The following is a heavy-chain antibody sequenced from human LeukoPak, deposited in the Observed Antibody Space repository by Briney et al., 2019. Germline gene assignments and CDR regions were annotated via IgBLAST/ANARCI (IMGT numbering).Heavy chain of an antibody. Sequence: GGSLRLSCAASGFTFRVYWMNWVRQAPGKGLEWVSSISSSSSYIYYADSVKGRFTISRDNAKNSLYLQMNSLRAEDTAVYYCARGYSSGYAIDYWGQGTLVTVSS. V-gene: IGHV3-21*01. CDR1: GFTFRVYW. J-gene: IGHJ4*02. D-gene: IGHD3-22*01. CDR3: ARGYSSGYAIDY. CDR2: ISSSSSYI.